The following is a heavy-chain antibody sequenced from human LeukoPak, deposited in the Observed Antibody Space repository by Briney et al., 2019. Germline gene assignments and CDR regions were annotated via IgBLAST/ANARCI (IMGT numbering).Heavy chain of an antibody. CDR2: ISGSGGST. D-gene: IGHD5-24*01. Sequence: GGSLRLSCAASGFTFSSYAMSWVRQAPGRGLEWVSTISGSGGSTYYADSVKGRFTISRDNSKNTLYLQMSSLRAEDTAVYYCAKDRERWLPNQGHYLDYWGQGPLVTVSS. CDR1: GFTFSSYA. J-gene: IGHJ4*02. CDR3: AKDRERWLPNQGHYLDY. V-gene: IGHV3-23*01.